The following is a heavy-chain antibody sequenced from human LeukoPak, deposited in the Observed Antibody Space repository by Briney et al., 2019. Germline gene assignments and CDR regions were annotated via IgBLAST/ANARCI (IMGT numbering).Heavy chain of an antibody. CDR2: ISYDGSNK. CDR1: GFTFSRYS. Sequence: GGSLRLSCAASGFTFSRYSMNWVRQAPGKGLEWVAVISYDGSNKYYADSVKGRFTISRDNSKNTLYLQMNSLRAEDTAVYYCAKDQFRGAFDIWGQGTMVTVSS. V-gene: IGHV3-30*18. CDR3: AKDQFRGAFDI. J-gene: IGHJ3*02.